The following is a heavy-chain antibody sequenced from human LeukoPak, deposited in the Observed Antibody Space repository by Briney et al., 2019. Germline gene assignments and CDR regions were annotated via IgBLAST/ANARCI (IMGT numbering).Heavy chain of an antibody. D-gene: IGHD6-19*01. CDR2: TI. CDR1: RFTFSDYY. CDR3: ARDGGSGWSFDY. V-gene: IGHV3-11*01. J-gene: IGHJ4*02. Sequence: GGSLRLSCAASRFTFSDYYMNWIRQAPGKGLGWVYTISYADSVRGRFTISRDNTKNSLYLQMDSLTAEDTAVYYCARDGGSGWSFDYWGQGILVAVSS.